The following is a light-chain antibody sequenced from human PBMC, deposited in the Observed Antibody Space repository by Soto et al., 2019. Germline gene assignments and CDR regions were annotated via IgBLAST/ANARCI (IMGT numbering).Light chain of an antibody. CDR1: SSDVGGYNY. Sequence: QSALTQPASVSGSPGQSITISCTGTSSDVGGYNYVSWYQQHPPKAPKLMIYEVINRPSGFSNRFSGSKSGNTASLTISGLQAEDEADYYCSSYTSSDTLVFGGGTKVTVL. J-gene: IGLJ3*02. CDR2: EVI. V-gene: IGLV2-14*01. CDR3: SSYTSSDTLV.